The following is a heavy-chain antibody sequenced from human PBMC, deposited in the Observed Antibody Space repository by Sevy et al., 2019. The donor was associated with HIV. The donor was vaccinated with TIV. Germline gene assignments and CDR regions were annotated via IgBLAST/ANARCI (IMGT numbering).Heavy chain of an antibody. D-gene: IGHD3-22*01. CDR3: ARGDSSGYYGEDYYYYYMDV. CDR2: ISSSSSYT. CDR1: GFTFSDYY. J-gene: IGHJ6*03. Sequence: GGSLRLSCAASGFTFSDYYMSWIRQAPGKGLEWVSYISSSSSYTNYADSVKGRFTISRDNAKNSLYLQMNSLRAEDTAVYYCARGDSSGYYGEDYYYYYMDVWGKGTTVTISS. V-gene: IGHV3-11*06.